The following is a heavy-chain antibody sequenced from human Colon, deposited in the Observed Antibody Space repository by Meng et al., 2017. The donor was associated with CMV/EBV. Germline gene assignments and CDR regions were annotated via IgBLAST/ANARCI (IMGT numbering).Heavy chain of an antibody. J-gene: IGHJ5*02. CDR2: MNPNCGKT. CDR1: GYTFNRFG. CDR3: TRGVGNWFDP. V-gene: IGHV1-8*01. Sequence: VSCRASGYTFNRFGINWVRQATGQGLEWMGWMNPNCGKTLYTQKFQHKVTMTRNNSISTAYMDLSSLTSEDTAVYYCTRGVGNWFDPWGQGTLVTVSS.